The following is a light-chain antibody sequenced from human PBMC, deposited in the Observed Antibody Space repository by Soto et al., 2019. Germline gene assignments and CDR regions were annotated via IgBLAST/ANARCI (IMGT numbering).Light chain of an antibody. Sequence: IQLTQSASSLSASVGDRVTITCRASQGISTYLAWYQQKPGKAPKLLIFAASTLHSGVPSRFSGSGSVTDFTLTISSLQPEDFAIYYCQQLNSYPITFGQGTRLEIK. J-gene: IGKJ5*01. V-gene: IGKV1-9*01. CDR1: QGISTY. CDR3: QQLNSYPIT. CDR2: AAS.